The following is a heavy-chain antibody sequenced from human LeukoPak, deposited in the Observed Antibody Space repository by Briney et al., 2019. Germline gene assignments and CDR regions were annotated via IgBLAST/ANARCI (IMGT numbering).Heavy chain of an antibody. V-gene: IGHV3-7*01. J-gene: IGHJ4*02. Sequence: GGSLRLSCVASGFTFSSFWMTWIRQAPGKGLEWVANIRQDSNEIYYVDSVKGRFTISRDNAKNSLYLQMNSLRAEGTAVYYCASDFRGMFDYWGQGTLVTVSS. CDR3: ASDFRGMFDY. CDR1: GFTFSSFW. CDR2: IRQDSNEI. D-gene: IGHD3-10*01.